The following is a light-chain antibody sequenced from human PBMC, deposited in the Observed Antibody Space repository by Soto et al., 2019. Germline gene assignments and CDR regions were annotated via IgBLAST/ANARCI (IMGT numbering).Light chain of an antibody. Sequence: QSVLTQPASVSVSPGQSITISCTGTISDVVSCDLVSWYQQHPGKAPKLMIYEGSKRPSGVSSRFSGSKSGNTASLTISGLQDEDEADYYCCSYAGRSTSWVFGGGTQLTVL. J-gene: IGLJ3*02. V-gene: IGLV2-23*01. CDR1: ISDVVSCDL. CDR2: EGS. CDR3: CSYAGRSTSWV.